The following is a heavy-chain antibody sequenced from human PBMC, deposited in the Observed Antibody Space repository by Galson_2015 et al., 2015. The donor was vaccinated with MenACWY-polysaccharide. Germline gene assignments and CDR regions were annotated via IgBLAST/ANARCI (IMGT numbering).Heavy chain of an antibody. CDR1: GFTFSSYG. D-gene: IGHD3-22*01. CDR3: AKDLALNYYDSSGYYYGVDY. CDR2: ISYGGSNK. J-gene: IGHJ4*02. Sequence: SLRLSCAASGFTFSSYGMHWVRQAPGKGLEWVAVISYGGSNKYYADSVKGRFTISRDNSKNTLYLQMNSLRAEDTAVYYCAKDLALNYYDSSGYYYGVDYWGQGTLVTVSS. V-gene: IGHV3-30*18.